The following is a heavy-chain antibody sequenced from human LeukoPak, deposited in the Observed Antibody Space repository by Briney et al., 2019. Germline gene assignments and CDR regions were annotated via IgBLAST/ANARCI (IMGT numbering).Heavy chain of an antibody. V-gene: IGHV4-59*01. CDR1: GGSISSYY. D-gene: IGHD3-3*01. Sequence: SETLSLTCTVSGGSISSYYWSWIRQPPGKGLEWIGYIYYSGSTNYNPSLKSRVTISVDTSKNQFSLKLSSVTAADTAVYYCARGGFWSGYYYYGMDAWGQGTTVTVSS. CDR3: ARGGFWSGYYYYGMDA. CDR2: IYYSGST. J-gene: IGHJ6*02.